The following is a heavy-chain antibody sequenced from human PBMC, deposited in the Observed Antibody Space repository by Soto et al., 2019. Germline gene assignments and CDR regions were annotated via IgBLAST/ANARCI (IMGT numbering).Heavy chain of an antibody. CDR1: GDSMTSYY. CDR3: ARDQSGAADI. Sequence: QVQLQESGPGLVAPSETLSLTCTVSGDSMTSYYWSWIRQSAEKGLEWIGRISAKGTTTYIPSLKNRITLSVDTSKNQFSLNLKFVTAADTAVYFCARDQSGAADIWGQGTLVTVS. V-gene: IGHV4-4*07. CDR2: ISAKGTT. D-gene: IGHD7-27*01. J-gene: IGHJ3*02.